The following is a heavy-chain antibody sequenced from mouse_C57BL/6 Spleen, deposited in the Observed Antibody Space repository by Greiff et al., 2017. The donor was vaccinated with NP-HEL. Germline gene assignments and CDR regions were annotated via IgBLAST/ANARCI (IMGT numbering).Heavy chain of an antibody. Sequence: VQLQQPGAELVKPGASVKLSCKASGYTFTSYWMQWVKQRPGQGLEWIGEIDPSDSYTNYNQKFKGKATLTVDTSSSTAYMQLSSLTSEDSAVYYCARVYGSNYAMDYWGQGTSVTVSS. V-gene: IGHV1-50*01. CDR1: GYTFTSYW. J-gene: IGHJ4*01. CDR3: ARVYGSNYAMDY. CDR2: IDPSDSYT. D-gene: IGHD1-1*01.